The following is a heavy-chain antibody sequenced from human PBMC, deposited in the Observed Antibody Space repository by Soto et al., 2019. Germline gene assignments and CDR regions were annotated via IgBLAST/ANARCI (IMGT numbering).Heavy chain of an antibody. CDR3: ARSLGRHPSETPRGHSFGAGSLFPFDH. Sequence: GASVKVSCKASGGTFTSYTVYWVRQAPGQGLEWVGGLIPMFDIANYAAGFRGRVMITADEATNTASMELSSLTSADTAVYFCARSLGRHPSETPRGHSFGAGSLFPFDHWGQGTLVTVSS. V-gene: IGHV1-69*13. D-gene: IGHD2-15*01. CDR2: LIPMFDIA. CDR1: GGTFTSYT. J-gene: IGHJ4*02.